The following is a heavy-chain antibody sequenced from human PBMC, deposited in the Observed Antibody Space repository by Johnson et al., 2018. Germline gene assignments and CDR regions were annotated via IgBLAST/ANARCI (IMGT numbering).Heavy chain of an antibody. V-gene: IGHV3-23*01. J-gene: IGHJ3*02. CDR3: ANGGPKYYGWGSYVDGFDI. CDR1: GFTFSSYA. D-gene: IGHD3-10*01. Sequence: VQLQESGGGLVQPGGSLRLSCAASGFTFSSYAMSWVRQAPGKGLEWVSGISGSGGSTYYADFVKGRFTISRDNSKNTLVLQMNSLRAEETAIYSCANGGPKYYGWGSYVDGFDIWGQGTMVTVSS. CDR2: ISGSGGST.